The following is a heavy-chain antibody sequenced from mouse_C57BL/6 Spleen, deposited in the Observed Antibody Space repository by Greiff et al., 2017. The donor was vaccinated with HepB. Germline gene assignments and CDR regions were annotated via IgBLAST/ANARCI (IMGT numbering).Heavy chain of an antibody. CDR1: GYTFTSYW. CDR3: ARARIYYDYEGSAMDY. D-gene: IGHD2-4*01. V-gene: IGHV1-64*01. J-gene: IGHJ4*01. Sequence: QVQLQQPGAELVKPGASVKLSCKASGYTFTSYWMHWVKQRPGQGLEWIGMIHPNSGSTNYNEKFKSKATLTVDKSSSTAYMQLSSLTSEDSAVYYCARARIYYDYEGSAMDYWGQGTSVTVSS. CDR2: IHPNSGST.